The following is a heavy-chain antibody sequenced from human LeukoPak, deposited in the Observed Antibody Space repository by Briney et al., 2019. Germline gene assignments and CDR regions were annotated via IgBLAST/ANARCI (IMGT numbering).Heavy chain of an antibody. CDR1: GFTFSSYA. J-gene: IGHJ4*02. CDR3: AKGLHYYQDY. CDR2: ISYDGSNK. Sequence: GGSLRLSCAASGFTFSSYAMHWVRQAPGKGLEWVAVISYDGSNKYYADSVKGRFTISRDNSKNTLYLQMNSLRAEDTAVYYCAKGLHYYQDYWGQGTLVTVSS. D-gene: IGHD3-22*01. V-gene: IGHV3-30-3*01.